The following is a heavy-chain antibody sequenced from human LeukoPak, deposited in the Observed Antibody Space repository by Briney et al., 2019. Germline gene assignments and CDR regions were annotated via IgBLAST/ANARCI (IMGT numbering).Heavy chain of an antibody. J-gene: IGHJ4*02. D-gene: IGHD3-22*01. Sequence: SQTLSLTCTVSGGSISSGGYYWSWIRQHPGKGLEWIGYIYYSGSTYHNPSLKSRVTISVDTSKNQFSLKLSSVTAADTAVYYCAGAQPYYYDSSGYIDYWGQGTLVTVSS. CDR2: IYYSGST. CDR3: AGAQPYYYDSSGYIDY. V-gene: IGHV4-31*03. CDR1: GGSISSGGYY.